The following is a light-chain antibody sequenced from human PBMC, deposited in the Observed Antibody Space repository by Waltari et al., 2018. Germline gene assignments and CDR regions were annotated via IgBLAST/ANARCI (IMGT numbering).Light chain of an antibody. J-gene: IGKJ2*01. CDR2: WAS. Sequence: DIVMTQSPESLAVSLGERASISCRSSQSRLYTSDNGNFLAWYQSKPGQPPVLLLYWASTRAAGVHGRCSGSEYGTDFTLTMSSIQAEDEATYHCQQYEENPRTFGQGTKLEIK. CDR3: QQYEENPRT. CDR1: QSRLYTSDNGNF. V-gene: IGKV4-1*01.